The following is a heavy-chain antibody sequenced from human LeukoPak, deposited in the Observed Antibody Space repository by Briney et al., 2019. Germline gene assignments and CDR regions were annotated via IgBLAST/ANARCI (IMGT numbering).Heavy chain of an antibody. CDR2: LAVSSGNT. CDR1: GFSFSSSS. CDR3: AAVFGSGYYYYFDY. J-gene: IGHJ4*02. V-gene: IGHV1-58*02. Sequence: GASVKVSCKASGFSFSSSSMQWVGQARGQRLEWIGWLAVSSGNTNYAQKFQGRVTITRDMSTSTAYMELSSLRSEDTALYYCAAVFGSGYYYYFDYWGQGSLVTVSS. D-gene: IGHD3-22*01.